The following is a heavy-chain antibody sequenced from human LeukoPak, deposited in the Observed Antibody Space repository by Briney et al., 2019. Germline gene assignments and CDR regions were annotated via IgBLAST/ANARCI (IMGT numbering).Heavy chain of an antibody. D-gene: IGHD3-22*01. CDR3: ATDHYDSSGTFDY. J-gene: IGHJ4*02. CDR2: IYYSGST. CDR1: GGSISSYY. V-gene: IGHV4-59*01. Sequence: PSETLSLTCTVSGGSISSYYWSWIRQPPGKGLEWIGYIYYSGSTNYNPSLKSRVTISVDTSKNQFPLKLSSVTAADTAVYYCATDHYDSSGTFDYWGQGTLVTVSS.